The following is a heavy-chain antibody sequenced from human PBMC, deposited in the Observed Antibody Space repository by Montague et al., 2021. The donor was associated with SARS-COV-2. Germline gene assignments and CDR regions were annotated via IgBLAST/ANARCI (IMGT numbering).Heavy chain of an antibody. D-gene: IGHD4-23*01. J-gene: IGHJ4*02. CDR1: GDSIMPADC. CDR2: IYQRVST. V-gene: IGHV4-4*02. CDR3: VRAGGIHNRPPV. Sequence: SETLSLTCAVSGDSIMPADCWSWVRQPPGQGLEWIGEIYQRVSTNYNPSLKSRVSMSVDKSKNQASLELYSVTAGDTALYYCVRAGGIHNRPPVWGQGALVIVSS.